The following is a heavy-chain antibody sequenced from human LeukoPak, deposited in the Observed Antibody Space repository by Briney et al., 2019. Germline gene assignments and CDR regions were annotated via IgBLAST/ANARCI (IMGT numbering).Heavy chain of an antibody. J-gene: IGHJ2*01. V-gene: IGHV4-34*01. D-gene: IGHD2-2*01. Sequence: PSETLSLTCAVYGGSFSGYYWSWIRQPPGKGLEWIGEINHSGSTNYNPSLKSRVTISVDTSKNQFSLKLSSVTAADTAVYYCARGLAVHWYFDLWGRGTLVTVSS. CDR2: INHSGST. CDR3: ARGLAVHWYFDL. CDR1: GGSFSGYY.